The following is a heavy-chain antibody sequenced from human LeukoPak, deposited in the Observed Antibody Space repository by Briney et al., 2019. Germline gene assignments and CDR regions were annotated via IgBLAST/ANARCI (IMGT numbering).Heavy chain of an antibody. V-gene: IGHV1-69*06. CDR1: GGAFSSYA. CDR3: ARGPFVVVTAIPDYFDY. D-gene: IGHD2-21*02. J-gene: IGHJ4*02. Sequence: SVKVSCKASGGAFSSYAISWVRQAPGQGLEWMGGIIPIFGTANYVQKFQGRVTLTAEKSTRTAYMELSSLRPEDTAVYYCARGPFVVVTAIPDYFDYWGKGTLVTVSS. CDR2: IIPIFGTA.